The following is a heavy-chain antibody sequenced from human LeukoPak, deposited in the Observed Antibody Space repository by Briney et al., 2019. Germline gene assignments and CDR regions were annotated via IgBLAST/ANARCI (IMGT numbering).Heavy chain of an antibody. V-gene: IGHV3-30-3*01. D-gene: IGHD3-22*01. CDR2: ISYDGSNK. J-gene: IGHJ4*02. CDR3: XXXDTYSYHSSGYSLDY. CDR1: GFTFSSYA. Sequence: PGGSLRLSCAASGFTFSSYAMHWVRQAPGKGLEWVAVISYDGSNKYYADSAKGRFTISRDNSKNTLYLQMNSLRAEDTAVYYCXXXDTYSYHSSGYSLDYWGQGTLVTVSS.